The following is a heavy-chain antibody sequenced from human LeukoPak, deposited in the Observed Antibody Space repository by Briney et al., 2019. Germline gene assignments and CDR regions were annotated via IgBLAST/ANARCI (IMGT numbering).Heavy chain of an antibody. Sequence: GGSLRLSCAASGFTFSSYWMSWVRQAPGKGLEWVANIKKDGSEKYYVDSVKGRFTISRDNAKNSLYLQMNSLRAEDTAVYYCARDRGYSSGWYVYWGQGTLVTVSS. CDR1: GFTFSSYW. CDR3: ARDRGYSSGWYVY. D-gene: IGHD6-19*01. J-gene: IGHJ4*02. V-gene: IGHV3-7*03. CDR2: IKKDGSEK.